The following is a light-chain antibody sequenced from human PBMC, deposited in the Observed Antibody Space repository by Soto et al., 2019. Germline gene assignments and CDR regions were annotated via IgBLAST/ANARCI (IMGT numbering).Light chain of an antibody. CDR2: GYN. J-gene: IGLJ1*01. CDR1: SSNIGAGYD. CDR3: QSFDSSLRDYV. V-gene: IGLV1-40*01. Sequence: QSVLTQPPSVSGAPGKRVTISCTGSSSNIGAGYDVHWYQQLPGTAPKVLIYGYNNRPSGVPDRFSGSKSGTSASLAITGLQAEDEADYYCQSFDSSLRDYVFGGGTKVTVL.